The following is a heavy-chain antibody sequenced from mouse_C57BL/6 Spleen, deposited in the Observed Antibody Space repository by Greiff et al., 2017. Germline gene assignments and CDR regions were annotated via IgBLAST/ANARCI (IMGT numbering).Heavy chain of an antibody. D-gene: IGHD1-1*01. J-gene: IGHJ3*01. CDR1: GYTFTDYN. Sequence: EVHLVESGPELVKPGASVKIPCKASGYTFTDYNMDWVKQSHGKSLEWIGDINPNNGGTIYNQKFKGKATLTVDKSSSTAYMELRSLTSEDTAVYYCARGDYGPAWFAYWGQGTLVTVSA. V-gene: IGHV1-18*01. CDR3: ARGDYGPAWFAY. CDR2: INPNNGGT.